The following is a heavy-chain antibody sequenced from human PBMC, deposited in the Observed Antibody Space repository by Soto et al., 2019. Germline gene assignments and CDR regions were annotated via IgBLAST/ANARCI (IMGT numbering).Heavy chain of an antibody. J-gene: IGHJ6*02. CDR1: GYKFTSYW. V-gene: IGHV5-51*01. CDR3: ARHRAVAGMPDYYYDMDV. D-gene: IGHD6-19*01. CDR2: VHPGNSGT. Sequence: GESLKLSCKGSGYKFTSYWIGWVLQKPVEGLEWMGIVHPGNSGTKYSPSFQGQVTISADKSISTAYLQWSSLKASDTAMYYCARHRAVAGMPDYYYDMDVWGQGTTVTVSS.